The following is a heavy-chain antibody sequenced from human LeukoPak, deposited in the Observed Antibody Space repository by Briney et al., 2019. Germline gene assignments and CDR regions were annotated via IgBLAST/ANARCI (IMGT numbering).Heavy chain of an antibody. Sequence: GRSLRLSCAASGYIFSDHAMHWVRQAPGKGLEWLAYLSHDGTTAYYADSVKGRFTISRDNSKNTLYVQVNSLGTEDTAAYYCAKGSYYDSSGSFYFDYWGQGTLVTVSS. J-gene: IGHJ4*02. CDR3: AKGSYYDSSGSFYFDY. D-gene: IGHD3-22*01. V-gene: IGHV3-30*04. CDR1: GYIFSDHA. CDR2: LSHDGTTA.